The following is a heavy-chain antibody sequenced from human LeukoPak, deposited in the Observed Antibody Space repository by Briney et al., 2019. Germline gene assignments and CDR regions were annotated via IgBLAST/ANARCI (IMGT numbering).Heavy chain of an antibody. CDR2: MSASDAGT. Sequence: GGSLRLSCTASGFTFGVDGMNWVRQGPGKGLEWVSTMSASDAGTYYADSVKGRFTISRDNSKNTLYLQMNSLRAEDTAVYYCAKGSAVADIYFDYWGQGTLVTVSS. V-gene: IGHV3-23*01. J-gene: IGHJ4*02. D-gene: IGHD6-19*01. CDR3: AKGSAVADIYFDY. CDR1: GFTFGVDG.